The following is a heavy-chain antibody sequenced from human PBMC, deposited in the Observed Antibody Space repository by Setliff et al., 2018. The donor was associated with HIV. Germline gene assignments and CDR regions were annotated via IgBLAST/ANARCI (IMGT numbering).Heavy chain of an antibody. V-gene: IGHV5-51*01. D-gene: IGHD3-22*01. CDR1: GYSFSDYW. J-gene: IGHJ4*02. CDR3: ARLGDDNSGYSHFDH. CDR2: IFPDDSDT. Sequence: GESLKISCKASGYSFSDYWIGWVRQMPGKGLEWMGIIFPDDSDTRYSPSFQGHVTISADKSISTAYLQWSSLKASDTAIYYCARLGDDNSGYSHFDHWGQGTLVTVSS.